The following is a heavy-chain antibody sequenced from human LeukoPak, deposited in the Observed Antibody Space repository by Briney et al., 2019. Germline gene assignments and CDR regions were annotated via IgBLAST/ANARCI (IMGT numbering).Heavy chain of an antibody. CDR3: ARVSRWSAAGPYSDY. CDR1: GFTFSSYA. J-gene: IGHJ4*02. CDR2: ISYDGSNK. Sequence: TGGSLRLSCAASGFTFSSYAMHWVRQAPGKGLEWAAVISYDGSNKYYADSVKGRFTISRDNSKNTLYLQMNSLRAEDTAVYYCARVSRWSAAGPYSDYWGQGTLVTVSS. D-gene: IGHD6-13*01. V-gene: IGHV3-30-3*01.